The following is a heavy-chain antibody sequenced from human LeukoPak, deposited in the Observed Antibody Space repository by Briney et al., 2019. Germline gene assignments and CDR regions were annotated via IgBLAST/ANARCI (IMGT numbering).Heavy chain of an antibody. CDR3: AREGSHGYYGMDV. Sequence: GGSLRLSCAASGFTFSSYSMNWVRQAPGKGLEWVSSISSSSSYIYYADSVKGRFTISRDNAKNSLYLQMNSLRAEDTAVYYCAREGSHGYYGMDVWGQGTTVTVSS. CDR2: ISSSSSYI. V-gene: IGHV3-21*01. CDR1: GFTFSSYS. J-gene: IGHJ6*02.